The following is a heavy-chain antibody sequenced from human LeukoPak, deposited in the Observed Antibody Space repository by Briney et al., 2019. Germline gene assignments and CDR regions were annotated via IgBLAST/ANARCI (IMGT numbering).Heavy chain of an antibody. CDR2: IIPIFGTA. J-gene: IGHJ6*03. CDR3: ARASRGSGWLYYYYMDV. Sequence: GASVKVSCKASGGTFSSYAISWVRQAPGQGLEWMGGIIPIFGTANYAQKFQGRVTITADKSTSTAYMELSSLRSEDTAVYYCARASRGSGWLYYYYMDVWGKGTTVTISS. V-gene: IGHV1-69*06. CDR1: GGTFSSYA. D-gene: IGHD6-19*01.